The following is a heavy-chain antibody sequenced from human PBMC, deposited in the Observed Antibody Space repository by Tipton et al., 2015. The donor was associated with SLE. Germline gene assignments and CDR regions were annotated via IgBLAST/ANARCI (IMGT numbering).Heavy chain of an antibody. Sequence: TLSLTCTVSGGSISRYCWNWIRQPPGKGLEWIGYIFYSGSTNYSPSLRSRVTISVDTSKNQFSLKLTSVTAADTAVYYCARDYGDYFDYWGQGTLVTVSS. D-gene: IGHD4-17*01. CDR2: IFYSGST. V-gene: IGHV4-59*01. CDR1: GGSISRYC. CDR3: ARDYGDYFDY. J-gene: IGHJ4*02.